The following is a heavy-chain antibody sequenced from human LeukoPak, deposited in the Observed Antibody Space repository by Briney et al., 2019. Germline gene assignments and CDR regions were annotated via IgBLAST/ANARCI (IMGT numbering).Heavy chain of an antibody. CDR1: GFTFDDYA. D-gene: IGHD3-22*01. CDR3: AKDLSSAITSALVLDV. Sequence: GGSLRLSCSASGFTFDDYAMHWVRQVPGKGLEWVSGITWNRDNIGYGDSVKGRFTVSRDNVKNVLYLQMKSLRPEDTALYYCAKDLSSAITSALVLDVWGQGTTVIVSS. V-gene: IGHV3-9*01. CDR2: ITWNRDNI. J-gene: IGHJ6*02.